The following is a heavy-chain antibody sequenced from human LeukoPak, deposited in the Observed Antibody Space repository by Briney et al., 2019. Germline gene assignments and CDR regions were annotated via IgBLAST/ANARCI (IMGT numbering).Heavy chain of an antibody. J-gene: IGHJ6*02. Sequence: PGGSLRLSCAASGFTFSSYAMHWVRQAPGKGLEWVAVISYDGSNKYYADSVKGRFTISRDNSKNTLYLQMNSLRAEDTAVYYCARDSGATPGYYCGMDVWGQGTTVTVSS. CDR2: ISYDGSNK. CDR1: GFTFSSYA. D-gene: IGHD4-17*01. CDR3: ARDSGATPGYYCGMDV. V-gene: IGHV3-30*04.